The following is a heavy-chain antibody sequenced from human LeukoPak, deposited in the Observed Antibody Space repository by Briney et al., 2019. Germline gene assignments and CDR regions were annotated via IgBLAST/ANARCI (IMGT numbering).Heavy chain of an antibody. V-gene: IGHV4-34*01. J-gene: IGHJ5*02. CDR2: INHSGST. CDR1: GGSFSGYY. Sequence: SETLSLTCAVYGGSFSGYYWSWIRQPPGKGLEWIGEINHSGSTNYNPSLKSRVTISVDTSKNQFSLKLSSLTAADTAVYYCAREALTTKGWFDPWGQGTLVTVSS. CDR3: AREALTTKGWFDP. D-gene: IGHD4-11*01.